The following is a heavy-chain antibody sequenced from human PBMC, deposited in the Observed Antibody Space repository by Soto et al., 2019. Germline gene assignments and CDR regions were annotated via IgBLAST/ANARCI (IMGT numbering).Heavy chain of an antibody. CDR1: GYTFYSHS. V-gene: IGHV1-18*01. D-gene: IGHD5-18*01. CDR2: INGDYGNT. CDR3: ARCIQGDYYYGMDV. J-gene: IGHJ6*02. Sequence: ASVKVSCKASGYTFYSHSISWVRQAPGQGLEWMGRINGDYGNTQYAQKFRGRVTMTTDTSTTTVYMELTNLRSDDTAVYYCARCIQGDYYYGMDVSGQGTTVTVSS.